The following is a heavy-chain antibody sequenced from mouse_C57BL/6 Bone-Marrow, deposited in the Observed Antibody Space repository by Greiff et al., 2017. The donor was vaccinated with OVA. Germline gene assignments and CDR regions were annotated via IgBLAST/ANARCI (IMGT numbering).Heavy chain of an antibody. D-gene: IGHD2-1*01. J-gene: IGHJ2*01. CDR2: IDPENGDT. CDR3: TAYGNFDY. V-gene: IGHV14-4*01. Sequence: EVMLVESGAELVRPGASVKLSCTASGFNIKDDYMHWVKQRPEQGLEWIGWIDPENGDTESASKFQGKATITADTSSNTAYLQLSSLTSEDTAVYYCTAYGNFDYWRPGTTLTASA. CDR1: GFNIKDDY.